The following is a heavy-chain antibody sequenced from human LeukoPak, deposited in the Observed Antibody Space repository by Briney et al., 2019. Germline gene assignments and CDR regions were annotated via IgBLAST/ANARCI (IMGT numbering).Heavy chain of an antibody. CDR2: ISCARTYI. CDR1: GFTFSSFT. V-gene: IGHV3-21*01. D-gene: IGHD4-17*01. Sequence: GRSLRLSCAASGFTFSSFTMNWVRQAPGKGLEWVSFISCARTYIHYADSVKGRFTISRDNAKNSLYLQMNSLRAEDTAVYYCARFGYADYLAFDFWGQGTMVTVSP. J-gene: IGHJ4*02. CDR3: ARFGYADYLAFDF.